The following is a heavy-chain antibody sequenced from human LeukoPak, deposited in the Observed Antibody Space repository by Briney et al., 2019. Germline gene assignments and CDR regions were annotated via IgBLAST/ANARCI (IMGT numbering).Heavy chain of an antibody. D-gene: IGHD1-14*01. CDR3: AREVNHVDY. V-gene: IGHV4-39*07. J-gene: IGHJ4*02. CDR2: IYYSGST. CDR1: GGSISSSSYY. Sequence: PSETLSLTCTVSGGSISSSSYYWGWIRQPPGKGLEWIGSIYYSGSTYYNPSLKSRVTISVDTSKNQFSLKLSSVTAADTAVYYCAREVNHVDYWGQGTLVTVSS.